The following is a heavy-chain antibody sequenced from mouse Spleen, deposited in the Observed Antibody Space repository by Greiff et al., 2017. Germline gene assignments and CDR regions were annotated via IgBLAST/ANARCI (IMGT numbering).Heavy chain of an antibody. Sequence: EVQGVESGGGLVHPGGSLSLSCAASGFTFTDYYMSWVRQPPGKALEWLGFIRNKANGYTTEYSASVKGRFTISRDNSQSILYLQMNALRAEDSATYYCARLGDGYLAWFAYWGQGTLVTVSA. V-gene: IGHV7-3*01. CDR1: GFTFTDYY. D-gene: IGHD2-3*01. CDR3: ARLGDGYLAWFAY. J-gene: IGHJ3*01. CDR2: IRNKANGYTT.